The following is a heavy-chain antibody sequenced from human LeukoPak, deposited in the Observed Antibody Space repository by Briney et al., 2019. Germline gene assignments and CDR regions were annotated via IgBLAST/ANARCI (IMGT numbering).Heavy chain of an antibody. J-gene: IGHJ4*02. CDR2: LNGDGRVT. CDR3: VRDNPRQQGFAY. V-gene: IGHV3-74*01. Sequence: PGGSLRLSCAATGFTFSKFWTYWVRQAPGKRPVWVSRLNGDGRVTNYADSVEGRFTISRDNAKNSLYLQMNSLRAEDTAVYYCVRDNPRQQGFAYWGQGTLVTVSS. CDR1: GFTFSKFW. D-gene: IGHD6-13*01.